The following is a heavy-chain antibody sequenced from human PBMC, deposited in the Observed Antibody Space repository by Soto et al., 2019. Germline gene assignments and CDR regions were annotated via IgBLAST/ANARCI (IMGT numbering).Heavy chain of an antibody. CDR2: ISSSSTYI. Sequence: PGGSLRLSCAASGFTFSDYSMNWVRQAPGKGLDWVSSISSSSTYIYYADSVKGRFTISRDNAKSSLYLQMNSLRGEDTGVYYCVRDYRQRCSTTRCLNPIDYWGQGTLVTVSS. J-gene: IGHJ4*02. CDR3: VRDYRQRCSTTRCLNPIDY. CDR1: GFTFSDYS. V-gene: IGHV3-21*01. D-gene: IGHD2-2*01.